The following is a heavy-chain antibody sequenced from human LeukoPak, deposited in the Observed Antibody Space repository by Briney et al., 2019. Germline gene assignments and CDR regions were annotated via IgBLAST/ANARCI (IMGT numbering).Heavy chain of an antibody. CDR1: GYSISSGYY. V-gene: IGHV4-38-2*02. J-gene: IGHJ4*02. D-gene: IGHD1-14*01. Sequence: SETLSLTCSVSGYSISSGYYWGWIRQPPGKGLEWIGSIYHSGSTYYNPSLKSRVTISVDTSKNQFSLKLSSVTAADTAVYYCARSNPNHHIDYWGQGTLVTVSS. CDR2: IYHSGST. CDR3: ARSNPNHHIDY.